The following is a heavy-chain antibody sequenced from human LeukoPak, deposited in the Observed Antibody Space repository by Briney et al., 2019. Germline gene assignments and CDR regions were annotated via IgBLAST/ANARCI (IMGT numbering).Heavy chain of an antibody. CDR1: GYTFTNYH. CDR3: ARDRPFED. Sequence: AALKVSCMASGYTFTNYHMHWVRQAPGQGLEWMGRIYPSSGGTNYAQKFQGRITLTTDTSINTAYMELSRLRSDDTAVYYCARDRPFEDWGQGTLVTVSS. CDR2: IYPSSGGT. J-gene: IGHJ4*02. V-gene: IGHV1-2*06. D-gene: IGHD2/OR15-2a*01.